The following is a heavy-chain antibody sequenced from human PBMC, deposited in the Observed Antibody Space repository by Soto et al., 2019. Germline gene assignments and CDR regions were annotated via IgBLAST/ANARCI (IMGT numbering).Heavy chain of an antibody. V-gene: IGHV3-30*03. Sequence: QVQLVESGGGVVQPGRSLRLSCAASGFTFSSYGRHWVRQAPGKGLEWVALISNDGSNKYYVDSVKGRFTISRDNSKNTLYLQMNSLRAEDTAVYYCGGGHYFSDYWGQGTLITVSS. CDR2: ISNDGSNK. D-gene: IGHD3-16*01. CDR3: GGGHYFSDY. J-gene: IGHJ4*02. CDR1: GFTFSSYG.